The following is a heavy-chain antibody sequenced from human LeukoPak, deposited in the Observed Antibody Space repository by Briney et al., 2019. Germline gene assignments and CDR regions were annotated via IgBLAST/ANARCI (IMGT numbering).Heavy chain of an antibody. CDR1: GFKFDDYA. J-gene: IGHJ4*02. D-gene: IGHD6-19*01. Sequence: GGSLRPSCAASGFKFDDYAMQWVRQAPGKGLEWVSGISWNSNTIGYADSVKGRFTISRDNAKHSLYLQMNSLRPEDTALYYCAKDNRRHYTSGPNPDSLHWGQGALVTVSS. CDR3: AKDNRRHYTSGPNPDSLH. CDR2: ISWNSNTI. V-gene: IGHV3-9*01.